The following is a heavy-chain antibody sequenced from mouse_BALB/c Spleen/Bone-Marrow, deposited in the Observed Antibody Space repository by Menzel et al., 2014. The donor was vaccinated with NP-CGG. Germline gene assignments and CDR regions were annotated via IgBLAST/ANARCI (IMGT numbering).Heavy chain of an antibody. CDR2: ILPGSGST. V-gene: IGHV1-54*01. D-gene: IGHD2-4*01. J-gene: IGHJ4*01. Sequence: QVQLQQSGAELARPGASVKLSCKATGYTFSRYWIEWVKQRPGHGLEWIGEILPGSGSTNYNEKFKGKATLTADKSSSTAYMQLSSLTSEDSAVYFCARKSQRAYDSMNYWGPGTSVTVSS. CDR3: ARKSQRAYDSMNY. CDR1: GYTFSRYW.